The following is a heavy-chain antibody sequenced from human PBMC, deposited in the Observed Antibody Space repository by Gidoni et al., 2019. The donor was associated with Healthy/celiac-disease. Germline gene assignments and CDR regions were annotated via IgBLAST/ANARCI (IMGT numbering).Heavy chain of an antibody. D-gene: IGHD4-17*01. V-gene: IGHV3-11*05. CDR1: GFTFSDYY. Sequence: QVQLVESGGGLVKPGGSLRLYCAASGFTFSDYYMSWIRQAPGKGLEWVSYISSSSSYTNYADSVKGRFTISRDNAKNSLYLQMNSLRAEDTAVYYCARSMTTVTTIDYWGQGTLVTVSS. CDR2: ISSSSSYT. J-gene: IGHJ4*02. CDR3: ARSMTTVTTIDY.